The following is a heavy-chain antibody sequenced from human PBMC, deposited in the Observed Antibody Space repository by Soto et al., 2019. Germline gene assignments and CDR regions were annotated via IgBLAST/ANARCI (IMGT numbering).Heavy chain of an antibody. CDR2: ISGGSGST. D-gene: IGHD4-17*01. Sequence: EVQLLESGGGLVQPGGSLRLSCAASGFTCTNYAMSWVRQAPGKGLEWVSTISGGSGSTYYADPVKGRFTISRDNSKNTVYPQMYSLRAEDTAVYFCPKDRLRRGADYWGLGTLVTVSS. J-gene: IGHJ4*02. V-gene: IGHV3-23*01. CDR3: PKDRLRRGADY. CDR1: GFTCTNYA.